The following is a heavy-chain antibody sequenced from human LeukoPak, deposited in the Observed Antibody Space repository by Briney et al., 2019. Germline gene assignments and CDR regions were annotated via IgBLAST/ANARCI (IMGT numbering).Heavy chain of an antibody. CDR1: GFTVSSNY. D-gene: IGHD3-22*01. CDR3: ARGSSGPSVYYYYYYYMDV. V-gene: IGHV3-53*01. CDR2: IYSGGST. J-gene: IGHJ6*03. Sequence: PGGSLRLSCAASGFTVSSNYMSWVRQAPGKGLEWVSVIYSGGSTYYADSVKGRFTISRDNSKNTLYLQINSLRAEERAGDYCARGSSGPSVYYYYYYYMDVWGKGTTVTVSS.